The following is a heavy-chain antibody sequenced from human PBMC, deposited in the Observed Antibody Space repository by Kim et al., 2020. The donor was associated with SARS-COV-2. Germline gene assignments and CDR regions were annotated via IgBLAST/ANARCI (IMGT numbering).Heavy chain of an antibody. J-gene: IGHJ4*02. D-gene: IGHD4-17*01. CDR2: ISYDGSNK. Sequence: GGSLRLSCAVSGFTFSSYGMHWVRQAPGKGLEWVAVISYDGSNKYYADSVKGRFTISRDNSKNTLYLQMNSLRAEDTAVYYCAKAGLYGDYLRLFDYWGQGTLVTVSS. CDR1: GFTFSSYG. CDR3: AKAGLYGDYLRLFDY. V-gene: IGHV3-30*18.